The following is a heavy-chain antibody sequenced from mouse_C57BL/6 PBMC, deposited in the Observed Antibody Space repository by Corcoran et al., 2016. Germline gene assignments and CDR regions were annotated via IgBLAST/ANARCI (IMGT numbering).Heavy chain of an antibody. D-gene: IGHD1-1*01. CDR3: ARYYGSRYFDY. CDR2: INPNNGGT. J-gene: IGHJ2*01. CDR1: GYTFTDYY. Sequence: EFQLQQSGPELVQPGASVKISCKASGYTFTDYYMNWVKQSHGKSLEWIGDINPNNGGTSYNQKFKGKATLTVDKSSSTAYMELRSLTSEDSAVYYCARYYGSRYFDYWGQGTTLTVSS. V-gene: IGHV1-26*01.